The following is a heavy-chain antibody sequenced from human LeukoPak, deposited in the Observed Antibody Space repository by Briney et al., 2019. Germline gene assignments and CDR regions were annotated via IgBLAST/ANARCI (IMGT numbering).Heavy chain of an antibody. J-gene: IGHJ3*02. CDR1: GFTFSSYA. D-gene: IGHD4-17*01. Sequence: GGSLRLSCAASGFTFSSYAMSWVRQAPGKGLEWVSAISGSGGSTYYADSVKGRFTISRDNSKNTLYLQMNSLRAEDTAVYYCAKEKSDYGDYFGDAFDIWGQGTMVTVSS. V-gene: IGHV3-23*01. CDR2: ISGSGGST. CDR3: AKEKSDYGDYFGDAFDI.